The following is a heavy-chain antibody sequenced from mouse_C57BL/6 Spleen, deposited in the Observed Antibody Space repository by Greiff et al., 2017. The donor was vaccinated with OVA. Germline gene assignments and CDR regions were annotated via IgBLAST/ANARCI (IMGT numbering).Heavy chain of an antibody. CDR1: GFSLSTSGMG. CDR2: IYWDDDK. Sequence: QVTLKECGPGILQSSQTLSLTCSFSGFSLSTSGMGVSWIRQPSGKGLEWLAHIYWDDDKRYNPSLKSRLTISKDTSRNQVFLKITSVDTADTATYYCARRYYGSSYWYFDVWGTGTTVTVSS. J-gene: IGHJ1*03. V-gene: IGHV8-12*01. CDR3: ARRYYGSSYWYFDV. D-gene: IGHD1-1*01.